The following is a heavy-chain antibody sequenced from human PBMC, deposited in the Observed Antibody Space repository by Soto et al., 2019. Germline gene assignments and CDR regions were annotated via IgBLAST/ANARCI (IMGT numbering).Heavy chain of an antibody. J-gene: IGHJ6*02. CDR1: GGTFSSDA. V-gene: IGHV1-69*13. Sequence: SVKVSCKASGGTFSSDAISWVRQAPGQGLEWMGGIIPIFGTANYAQKFQGRVTITADESTSTAYMELSSLRSEDTAVYYCAVRCIAAAGTHYYYYGMDVWGQGTTVTVSS. D-gene: IGHD6-13*01. CDR2: IIPIFGTA. CDR3: AVRCIAAAGTHYYYYGMDV.